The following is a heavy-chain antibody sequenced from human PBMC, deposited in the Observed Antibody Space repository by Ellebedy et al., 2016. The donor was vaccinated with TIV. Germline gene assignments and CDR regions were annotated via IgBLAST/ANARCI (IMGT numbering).Heavy chain of an antibody. Sequence: SETLSLTCTVSGGSISRSSSYWGWIRQPPGKGLEWLGSIYFNGRTFYNPSLKSRVTISLNTSKNQFSLRLSSVTVADTAVYYCARWFGELLYVRWFDPWGQGTLSPSPQ. J-gene: IGHJ5*02. CDR1: GGSISRSSSY. CDR2: IYFNGRT. V-gene: IGHV4-39*01. CDR3: ARWFGELLYVRWFDP. D-gene: IGHD3-10*01.